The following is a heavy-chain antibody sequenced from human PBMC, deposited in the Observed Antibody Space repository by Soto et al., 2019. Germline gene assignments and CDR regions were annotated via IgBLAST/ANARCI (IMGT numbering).Heavy chain of an antibody. Sequence: ASVKVSCKASGYSFTDYHIHWVQPAPGQRLWWLGRINPKSGGTSTAQKFQGWVTMTTDTSISTASMELTRLTSDDTAIYYCARGDSTDCSNGVCSFFYNHDMDIWGQGTTVTVSS. J-gene: IGHJ6*02. D-gene: IGHD2-8*01. CDR1: GYSFTDYH. V-gene: IGHV1-2*04. CDR3: ARGDSTDCSNGVCSFFYNHDMDI. CDR2: INPKSGGT.